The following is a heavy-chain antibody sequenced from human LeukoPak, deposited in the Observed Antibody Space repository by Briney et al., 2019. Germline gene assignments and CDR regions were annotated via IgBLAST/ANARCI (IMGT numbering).Heavy chain of an antibody. CDR2: ISSGGNT. CDR3: ARAAVTTGHAFDI. Sequence: GGSLRLSCAASGFTFSNNYMNWVRQAPGKGPEWVSLISSGGNTYYSDSVKGRFTISRDNSKNTLYLQMNSLRAEDTAVYYCARAAVTTGHAFDIWGQGTMVTVSS. D-gene: IGHD4-17*01. J-gene: IGHJ3*02. V-gene: IGHV3-53*01. CDR1: GFTFSNNY.